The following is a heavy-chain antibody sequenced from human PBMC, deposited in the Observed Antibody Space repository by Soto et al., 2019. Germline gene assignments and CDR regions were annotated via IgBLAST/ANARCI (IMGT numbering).Heavy chain of an antibody. D-gene: IGHD6-13*01. J-gene: IGHJ6*02. CDR2: INAGNGNT. Sequence: ASVKVSCKASGYTFTSYAMHWVRQAPGQRLEWMGWINAGNGNTKYSQKFQGRVTITRDTSASTAYMELSSLRSEDTAVYYCANRGYSSSGFYYYSYGMDVWGQGTRVTVSS. V-gene: IGHV1-3*01. CDR3: ANRGYSSSGFYYYSYGMDV. CDR1: GYTFTSYA.